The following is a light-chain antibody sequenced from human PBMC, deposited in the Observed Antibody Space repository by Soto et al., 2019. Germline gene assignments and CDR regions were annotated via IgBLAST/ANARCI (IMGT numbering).Light chain of an antibody. CDR1: QSVSSN. CDR2: GAS. Sequence: EIVMTQSPAPLSVSPGERATLSCRASQSVSSNLAWYQQKPGQAPRLLIYGASTRATGIPARFSCSGSGTEFTLTISSLQSEDFAVYYCQQYNNWPPLYTFGQGTKLEIK. CDR3: QQYNNWPPLYT. J-gene: IGKJ2*01. V-gene: IGKV3-15*01.